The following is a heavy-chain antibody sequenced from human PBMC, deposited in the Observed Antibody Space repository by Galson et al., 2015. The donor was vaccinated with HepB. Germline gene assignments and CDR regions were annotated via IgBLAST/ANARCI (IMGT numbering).Heavy chain of an antibody. CDR1: GFTFSSYG. V-gene: IGHV3-33*01. Sequence: SLRLSCAASGFTFSSYGMHWVRQAPGTGLEGVAVTWYDGSNKYYADSVKGRFTISRDNSKNTLYLQMNSLRAEDTAVYYCARDLMVRGEWYFDYWGQGTLVTVSS. D-gene: IGHD3-10*01. J-gene: IGHJ4*02. CDR2: TWYDGSNK. CDR3: ARDLMVRGEWYFDY.